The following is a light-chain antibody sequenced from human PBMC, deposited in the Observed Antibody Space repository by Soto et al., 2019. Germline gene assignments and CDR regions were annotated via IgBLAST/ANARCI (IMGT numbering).Light chain of an antibody. CDR1: QSVSSN. CDR3: QQYRSWPRT. Sequence: EIVMTQSPAILSVSPGERATLSCRASQSVSSNLAWYQQNPGQAPRLLMYGASTRATGIPARFSGSGSGTEFTLTISSLQSEDFAVYYCQQYRSWPRTFGQGTKVDIK. CDR2: GAS. V-gene: IGKV3D-15*01. J-gene: IGKJ1*01.